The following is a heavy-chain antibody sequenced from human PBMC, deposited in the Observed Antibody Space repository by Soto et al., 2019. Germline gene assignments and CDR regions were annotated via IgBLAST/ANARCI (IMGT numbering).Heavy chain of an antibody. Sequence: SETLSLTCTVSGGSMRNYYWSWIRRPAGKGLEWIGRVYTSGSTNYSPSFKSRVTMSVDTSKNQFSLKLNSVTAADTAVYFCARDGYPRWFDPWGQGTRVTVSS. CDR1: GGSMRNYY. V-gene: IGHV4-4*07. D-gene: IGHD5-18*01. J-gene: IGHJ5*02. CDR2: VYTSGST. CDR3: ARDGYPRWFDP.